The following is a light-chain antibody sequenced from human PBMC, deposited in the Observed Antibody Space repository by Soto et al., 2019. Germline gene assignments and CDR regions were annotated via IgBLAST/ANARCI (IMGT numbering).Light chain of an antibody. CDR2: AAS. CDR1: QSISSY. CDR3: QQSYSTPWT. Sequence: DIQMTQSPSSLSASVGDRVTITCRASQSISSYLNWYQQKPGTAPKLLIYAASSLQSGVPSRFSGSGSRTDFTLTISSLQPEDFATYYCQQSYSTPWTFGQGTKVEIK. J-gene: IGKJ1*01. V-gene: IGKV1-39*01.